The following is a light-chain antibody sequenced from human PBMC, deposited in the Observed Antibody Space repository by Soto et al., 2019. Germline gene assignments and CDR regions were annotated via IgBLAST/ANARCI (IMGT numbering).Light chain of an antibody. CDR1: QSVSSN. CDR2: GAS. J-gene: IGKJ2*01. CDR3: QQYNNWPPVYT. V-gene: IGKV3-15*01. Sequence: EIVMTQSPATLSVSPGERATLSCRASQSVSSNLAWYQQKPGQAPRLLIYGASTRVTGIPARFSGSGSGTEFTLTISSPQSEDFAVYYCQQYNNWPPVYTFGQGTKVDIK.